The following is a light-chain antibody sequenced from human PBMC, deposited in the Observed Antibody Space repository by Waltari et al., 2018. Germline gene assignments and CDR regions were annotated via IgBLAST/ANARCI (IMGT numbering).Light chain of an antibody. V-gene: IGLV2-14*03. J-gene: IGLJ2*01. CDR3: SSYTSSTTGI. CDR1: NSDFGGLKH. CDR2: DVK. Sequence: QSALTQPDSVSGSPGQSITISCTETNSDFGGLKHVSWYQHHPGQAPKVIIYDVKNWASGVPNRFSGSKSGNSASLTISGLQAEDEADYYCSSYTSSTTGIFGGGTRVTVL.